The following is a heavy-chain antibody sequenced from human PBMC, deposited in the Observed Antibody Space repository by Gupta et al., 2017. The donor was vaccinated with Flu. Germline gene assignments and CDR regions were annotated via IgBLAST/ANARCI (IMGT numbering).Heavy chain of an antibody. V-gene: IGHV3-23*01. CDR2: ISGSGGST. D-gene: IGHD6-19*01. CDR3: AKMQWLVPGGWFDP. J-gene: IGHJ5*02. Sequence: QAPGKGLEWVSAISGSGGSTYYADSVKGRFTISRDNSKNTLYLQMNSLRAEDTAVYYCAKMQWLVPGGWFDPWGQGTLVTVSS.